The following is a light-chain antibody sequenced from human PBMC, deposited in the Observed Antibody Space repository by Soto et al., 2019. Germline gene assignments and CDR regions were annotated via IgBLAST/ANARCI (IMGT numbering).Light chain of an antibody. CDR1: SSDVGGYNY. V-gene: IGLV2-14*01. CDR2: DVS. J-gene: IGLJ1*01. Sequence: QSVLTQPASVSGSPGQSITISCTGTSSDVGGYNYVSWYQQHPGKAPKLMIYDVSNRPSGVSNRFSGSQSSNTASLTISGLQAEDEADYSCRSYTSSSTHVFGTGTKLTVL. CDR3: RSYTSSSTHV.